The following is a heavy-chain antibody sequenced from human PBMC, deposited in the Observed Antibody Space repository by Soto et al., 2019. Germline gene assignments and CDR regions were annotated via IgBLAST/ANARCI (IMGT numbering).Heavy chain of an antibody. CDR2: IIPIFGTA. Sequence: SVKVSCKASGGTFSSYAISWVRQAPGQGLEWMGGIIPIFGTANYAQKFQGRVTITADESTSTAYMELSSLRSEDTAVYYCARASLWGSRSWYPYYYYYYGMDVWGQGTTVTVSS. D-gene: IGHD6-13*01. J-gene: IGHJ6*02. CDR1: GGTFSSYA. V-gene: IGHV1-69*13. CDR3: ARASLWGSRSWYPYYYYYYGMDV.